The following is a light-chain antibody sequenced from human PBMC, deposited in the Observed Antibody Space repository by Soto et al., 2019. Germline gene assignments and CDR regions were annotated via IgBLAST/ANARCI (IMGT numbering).Light chain of an antibody. CDR1: QSVLYSSNNKNY. Sequence: DIWMTQSPDSLAVSLGERATINCKSSQSVLYSSNNKNYLAWYQQKPGQPPKLLIYWASTRESGVPDRFSGSGSGTDFTLTISSLQAEDVAVYYCQQYFSTPITFGQGTRLEIK. V-gene: IGKV4-1*01. J-gene: IGKJ5*01. CDR3: QQYFSTPIT. CDR2: WAS.